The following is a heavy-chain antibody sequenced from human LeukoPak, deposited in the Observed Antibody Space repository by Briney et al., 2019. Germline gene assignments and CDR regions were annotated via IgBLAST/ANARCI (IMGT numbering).Heavy chain of an antibody. CDR3: ARDLIVGATSAVYAFDI. Sequence: SETLSLTCTVSGGSISSYYWSWIRQPPGKGLEWIGYIYYSGSTNYNPSLKSRVTISVDTSKNQFSLKLSSMTAADTAVYYCARDLIVGATSAVYAFDIWGQGTMVTVSS. V-gene: IGHV4-59*01. CDR2: IYYSGST. J-gene: IGHJ3*02. CDR1: GGSISSYY. D-gene: IGHD1-26*01.